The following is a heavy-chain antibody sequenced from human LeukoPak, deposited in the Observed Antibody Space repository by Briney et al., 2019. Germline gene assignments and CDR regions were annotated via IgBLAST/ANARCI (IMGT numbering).Heavy chain of an antibody. Sequence: GVSLKISCKGSGYSFTSYWIGWVRQMPGKGLEWMGIIYPGDSDTRYSPSFQGQATISADKSISTAYLQWSSLKASDTAMYYCARLSQPVAVAGTRWFDPWGQGTLVTVSS. CDR2: IYPGDSDT. J-gene: IGHJ5*02. V-gene: IGHV5-51*01. CDR1: GYSFTSYW. CDR3: ARLSQPVAVAGTRWFDP. D-gene: IGHD6-19*01.